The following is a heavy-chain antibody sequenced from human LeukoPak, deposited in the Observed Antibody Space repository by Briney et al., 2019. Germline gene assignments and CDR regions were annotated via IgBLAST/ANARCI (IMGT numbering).Heavy chain of an antibody. V-gene: IGHV1-2*06. J-gene: IGHJ4*02. Sequence: ASVKVSCKASGYTFTGYYMHWVRQAPGQGLEWMGRINPNSGGTNYAQKFQGRVTMTRDTSISTAYMELSRLRSDDTAVYYSARVAPKYCSSTSCYPPYIDYWGQGTLVTVSS. CDR2: INPNSGGT. CDR3: ARVAPKYCSSTSCYPPYIDY. CDR1: GYTFTGYY. D-gene: IGHD2-2*01.